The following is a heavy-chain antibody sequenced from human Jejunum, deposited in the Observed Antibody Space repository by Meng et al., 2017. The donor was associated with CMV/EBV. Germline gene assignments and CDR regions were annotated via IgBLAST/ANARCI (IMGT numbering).Heavy chain of an antibody. CDR2: MNPNNGET. CDR1: GYTFTSFD. CDR3: ANWGSSFRLTLHDS. V-gene: IGHV1-8*01. Sequence: GYTFTSFDIHWVRQAPGQGLEWMGWMNPNNGETGYAQKFQGRVTMTRDRSTSTAHMELRSLRSEDTAVYYCANWGSSFRLTLHDSWGQGTLVTVSS. J-gene: IGHJ4*02. D-gene: IGHD3-16*01.